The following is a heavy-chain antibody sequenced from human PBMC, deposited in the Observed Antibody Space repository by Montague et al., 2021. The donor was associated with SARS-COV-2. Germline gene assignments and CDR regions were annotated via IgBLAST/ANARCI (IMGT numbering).Heavy chain of an antibody. CDR2: IYTSGST. CDR1: GGSISSGSYY. CDR3: ARDPLYYYDSSGLLLDWYFYL. Sequence: TLSLTCTVSGGSISSGSYYWSWIRQPAGKGLEWIGRIYTSGSTNYNPSLKSRVTISVDTSKNQFSLKLSSVTAADTAVYYCARDPLYYYDSSGLLLDWYFYLWGRGTLVTVSS. J-gene: IGHJ2*01. D-gene: IGHD3-22*01. V-gene: IGHV4-61*02.